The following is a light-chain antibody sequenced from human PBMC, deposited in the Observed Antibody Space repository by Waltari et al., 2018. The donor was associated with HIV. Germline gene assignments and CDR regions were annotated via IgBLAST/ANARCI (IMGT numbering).Light chain of an antibody. Sequence: EIVLTQSPGTLSLSPGETATLSCRASQSVGSNLAWYQQRPGQAPRFLISGASNRAADIPDRVSGSGSGTDFTLTISRLEPEDFAVYYCQQYVSSGTFGQGTKLEIK. CDR1: QSVGSN. CDR2: GAS. J-gene: IGKJ2*01. V-gene: IGKV3-20*01. CDR3: QQYVSSGT.